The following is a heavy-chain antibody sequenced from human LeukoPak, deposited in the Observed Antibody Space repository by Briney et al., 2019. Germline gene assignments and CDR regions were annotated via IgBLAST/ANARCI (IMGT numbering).Heavy chain of an antibody. J-gene: IGHJ4*02. Sequence: GGSLRLSCAASGFTFSSYWMTWVRQAPGKGLEWVGNIKGDGSEKYYVDSVKGRFTISRDNAKNSLYLQMNSLRAEDTALYYCARDLYGGTSATFDYWGQGTLVTVSS. CDR2: IKGDGSEK. CDR3: ARDLYGGTSATFDY. D-gene: IGHD4-23*01. V-gene: IGHV3-7*03. CDR1: GFTFSSYW.